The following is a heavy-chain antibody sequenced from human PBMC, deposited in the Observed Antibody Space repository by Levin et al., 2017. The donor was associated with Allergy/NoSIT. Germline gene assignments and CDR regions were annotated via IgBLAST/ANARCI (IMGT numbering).Heavy chain of an antibody. Sequence: GGSLRLSCAASGFTVSNNYMSWVRQAPGKGLEWVSVIYSGGSTYNANSVKGRFTISRDNSKNTLYLQMNSLRAEDTAVYYCARASSWNEPFDYWGQGTLVTVSS. CDR3: ARASSWNEPFDY. V-gene: IGHV3-53*01. CDR2: IYSGGST. CDR1: GFTVSNNY. D-gene: IGHD6-13*01. J-gene: IGHJ4*02.